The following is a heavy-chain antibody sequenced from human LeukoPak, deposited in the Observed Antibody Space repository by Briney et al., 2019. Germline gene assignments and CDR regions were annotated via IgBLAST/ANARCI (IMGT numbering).Heavy chain of an antibody. Sequence: GGSLRLSCAASGFTFSSYAMSWVRQAPGKGLAWVSAISCSGSTYYADSVKGRFTISRDNSKNTLYLHMNSLRAEDTAVYYCAKGATISTTGSIAVAGIDYWGQGTLVTVSS. V-gene: IGHV3-23*01. J-gene: IGHJ4*02. D-gene: IGHD6-19*01. CDR1: GFTFSSYA. CDR3: AKGATISTTGSIAVAGIDY. CDR2: ISCSGST.